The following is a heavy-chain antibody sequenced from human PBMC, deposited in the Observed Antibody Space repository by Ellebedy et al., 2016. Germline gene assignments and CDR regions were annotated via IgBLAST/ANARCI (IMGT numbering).Heavy chain of an antibody. D-gene: IGHD2-2*01. V-gene: IGHV1-69*13. J-gene: IGHJ6*03. Sequence: SVKVSXXASGGAINSYVINWVRQAPGQGLEWIGGIMPIFGTPNHAQKFQDRVTITADELTTTAYMELSSLRSEDTAVYYCAGGAAQKYQVPGRFYYSYLDVWGNGTTVTVSS. CDR3: AGGAAQKYQVPGRFYYSYLDV. CDR2: IMPIFGTP. CDR1: GGAINSYV.